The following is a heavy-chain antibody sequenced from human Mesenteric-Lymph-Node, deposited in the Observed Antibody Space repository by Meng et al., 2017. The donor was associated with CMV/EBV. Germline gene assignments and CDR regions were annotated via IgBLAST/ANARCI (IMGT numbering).Heavy chain of an antibody. CDR2: IRSKAYGGTT. CDR1: GFTFGDYA. V-gene: IGHV3-49*04. CDR3: TRGWDIVAAPAATLDDY. Sequence: GKSLKISCTASGFTFGDYAMSWVRQAPGKGLEWVGFIRSKAYGGTTEYAASVRGRFTISRDDYKSIAYLQMNSLKTEDTALYYCTRGWDIVAAPAATLDDYWGQGTLVTVSS. D-gene: IGHD2-2*01. J-gene: IGHJ4*02.